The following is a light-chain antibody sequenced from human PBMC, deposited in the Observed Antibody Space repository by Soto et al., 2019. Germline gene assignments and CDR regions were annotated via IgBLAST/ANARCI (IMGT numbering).Light chain of an antibody. Sequence: EIVLTQSPGTLSLSPGERATLSCRASQSVSSSYLAWYQQKPGQAPRLLIYGASSRATGIPDRFSGSGSGTDFTLTISRLEPEDFAVYYCHQYSHFPRTFGQGTTVEIK. CDR1: QSVSSSY. V-gene: IGKV3-20*01. J-gene: IGKJ1*01. CDR3: HQYSHFPRT. CDR2: GAS.